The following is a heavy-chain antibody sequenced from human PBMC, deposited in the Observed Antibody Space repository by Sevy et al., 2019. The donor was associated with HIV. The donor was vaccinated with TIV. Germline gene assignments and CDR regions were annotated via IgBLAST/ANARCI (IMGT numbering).Heavy chain of an antibody. V-gene: IGHV3-74*01. CDR1: GFTFSSYW. CDR2: INSDGSST. Sequence: GGSLRLSCAASGFTFSSYWMHWVRQAPGKGLVWVSPINSDGSSTSYADSVKGRFTISRDNAKNTLYLQMNSLRAEDTAVYYCARLGDMITFGGVIVKWGQGTLVTVSS. CDR3: ARLGDMITFGGVIVK. J-gene: IGHJ4*02. D-gene: IGHD3-16*02.